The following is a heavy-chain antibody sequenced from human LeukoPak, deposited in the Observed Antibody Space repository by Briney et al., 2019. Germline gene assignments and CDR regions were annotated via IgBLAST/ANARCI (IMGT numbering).Heavy chain of an antibody. V-gene: IGHV1-18*01. CDR3: AREVAATLIDY. CDR2: ISAYNGNT. Sequence: GASVKVSCKASGYTFTHYGITWVRQAPGHGLEWMGWISAYNGNTNYAQKLQGRDTMITDTSTSTAYMELRSLKSDDTAVYYCAREVAATLIDYWGQGTLVTVSS. J-gene: IGHJ4*02. CDR1: GYTFTHYG. D-gene: IGHD2-15*01.